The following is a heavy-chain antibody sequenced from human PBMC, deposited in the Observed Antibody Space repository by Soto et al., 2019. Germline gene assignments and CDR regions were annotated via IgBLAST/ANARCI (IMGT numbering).Heavy chain of an antibody. D-gene: IGHD3-9*01. CDR1: GFSLSTSGVG. J-gene: IGHJ4*02. V-gene: IGHV2-5*02. CDR3: AHSGSTYDILTGPLDY. Sequence: QITLKESGPTLVKPTQTLTLTCTFSGFSLSTSGVGVGWIRQPPGKALEWLALIYWDDDKRYSPSLKSRLTITKDTSKNQVVLTMTNMDPVDTATYYCAHSGSTYDILTGPLDYWGQGTLVTVSS. CDR2: IYWDDDK.